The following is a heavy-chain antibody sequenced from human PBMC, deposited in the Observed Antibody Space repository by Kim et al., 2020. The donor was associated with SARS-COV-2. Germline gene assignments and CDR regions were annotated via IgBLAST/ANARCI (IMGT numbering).Heavy chain of an antibody. J-gene: IGHJ6*02. CDR3: AREGMAWFGELKDV. CDR1: GFTFSSYS. Sequence: GGSLRLSCAASGFTFSSYSMNWVRQAPGKGLEWVSSISSSSSYIYYADSVKGRFTISRDNAKNSLYLQMNSLRAEDTAVYYCAREGMAWFGELKDVWGQGTTVTVSS. V-gene: IGHV3-21*01. CDR2: ISSSSSYI. D-gene: IGHD3-10*01.